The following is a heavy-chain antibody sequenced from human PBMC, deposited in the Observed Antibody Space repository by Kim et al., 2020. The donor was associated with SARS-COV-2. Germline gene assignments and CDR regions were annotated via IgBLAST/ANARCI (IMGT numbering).Heavy chain of an antibody. CDR2: IWYDGSNK. CDR3: AKDQGEVAYYYDSSGYFASPIDC. V-gene: IGHV3-33*06. CDR1: GFTFSSYG. Sequence: GGSLRLSCAASGFTFSSYGMHWVRQAPGKGLEWVAVIWYDGSNKYYADSVKGRFTISRDNSKNTLYLQMNSLRAEDTAVYYCAKDQGEVAYYYDSSGYFASPIDCWGQGTLVTVAS. J-gene: IGHJ4*02. D-gene: IGHD3-22*01.